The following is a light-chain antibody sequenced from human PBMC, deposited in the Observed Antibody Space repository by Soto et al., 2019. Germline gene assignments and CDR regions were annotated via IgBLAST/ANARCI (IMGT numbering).Light chain of an antibody. CDR3: LLHDTHPWT. CDR2: AAS. V-gene: IGKV1-17*01. Sequence: DIQMTQSPSSLSASVGDRVTITCRASQGIGNHLGWYQQKPGKVPKRLVYAASSLHTGVPTRFSSSGSRTEFSITSISQQPEDFATYYRLLHDTHPWTFVQGTKVEIK. CDR1: QGIGNH. J-gene: IGKJ1*01.